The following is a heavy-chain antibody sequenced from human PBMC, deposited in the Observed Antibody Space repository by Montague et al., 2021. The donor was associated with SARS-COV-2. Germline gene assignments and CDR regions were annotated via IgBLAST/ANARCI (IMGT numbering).Heavy chain of an antibody. Sequence: SETLSLTCTVTGDSVISDTYYWSWIRRPSGKVLEWNGFMYDSGSTSYNPSLNSRVTIIIDTSKNQFSLNLMSVTPEDTAVYYCVKGSGYTWGQGTLVTVS. CDR3: VKGSGYT. CDR1: GDSVISDTYY. CDR2: MYDSGST. J-gene: IGHJ5*02. V-gene: IGHV4-61*01. D-gene: IGHD3-22*01.